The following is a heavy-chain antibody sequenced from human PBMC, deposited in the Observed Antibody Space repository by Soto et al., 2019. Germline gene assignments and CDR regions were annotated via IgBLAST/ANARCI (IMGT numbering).Heavy chain of an antibody. J-gene: IGHJ5*02. CDR3: ARSLTRAWFDP. Sequence: SETLSLTCAVYGGSFSGYYWSWIRQPPGKGLEWIGEINHSGSTSYNPSLKSRVTISVDTSKNQFSLKLSSVTAADTAVYYCARSLTRAWFDPWGQGTLVTVSS. V-gene: IGHV4-34*01. D-gene: IGHD2-21*02. CDR1: GGSFSGYY. CDR2: INHSGST.